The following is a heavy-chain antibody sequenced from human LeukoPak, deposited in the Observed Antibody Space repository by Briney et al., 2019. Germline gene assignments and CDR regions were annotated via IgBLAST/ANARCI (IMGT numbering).Heavy chain of an antibody. CDR3: ARGRIAAWYYFDY. D-gene: IGHD6-6*01. Sequence: PSETLSLTCAAYGWSFSGYYWSWIRQPPGKGLEWIGEINHSGSTNYNPSPKSRVTISVDTSKNQFSLKLSSVTAADTAVYYCARGRIAAWYYFDYWGQGTPVTVSS. CDR1: GWSFSGYY. J-gene: IGHJ4*02. CDR2: INHSGST. V-gene: IGHV4-34*01.